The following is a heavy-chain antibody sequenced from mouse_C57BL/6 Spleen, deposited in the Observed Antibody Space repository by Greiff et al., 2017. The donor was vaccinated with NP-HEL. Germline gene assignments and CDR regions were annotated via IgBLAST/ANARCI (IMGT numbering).Heavy chain of an antibody. Sequence: EVKLMESGEGLVKPGGSLKLSCAASGYTFSSYAMSWVRQTPEKRLEWVAYISSGGDYIYYADTVKGRFTISRDNARNTLYLQMSSLKSEDTAMYYCTRGRKLDYYAMDYWGQGTSVTVSS. CDR2: ISSGGDYI. CDR1: GYTFSSYA. D-gene: IGHD1-3*01. CDR3: TRGRKLDYYAMDY. J-gene: IGHJ4*01. V-gene: IGHV5-9-1*02.